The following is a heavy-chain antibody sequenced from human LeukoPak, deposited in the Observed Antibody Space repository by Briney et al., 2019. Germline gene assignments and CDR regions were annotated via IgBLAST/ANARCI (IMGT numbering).Heavy chain of an antibody. CDR1: GGSISSSSYY. CDR2: INHSGST. D-gene: IGHD3/OR15-3a*01. Sequence: SETLSLTCTVSGGSISSSSYYWGWIRQPPGKGLEWIGEINHSGSTNYNPSLKSRVTISVDTSKNQFSLKLSSVTAADTAVYYCAAGLVIGYFDLWGRGTLVTVSS. V-gene: IGHV4-39*07. J-gene: IGHJ2*01. CDR3: AAGLVIGYFDL.